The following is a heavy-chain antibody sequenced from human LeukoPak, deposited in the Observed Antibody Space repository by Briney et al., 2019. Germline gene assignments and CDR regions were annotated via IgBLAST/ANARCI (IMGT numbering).Heavy chain of an antibody. CDR3: ARDVQVGATTSLLLDV. V-gene: IGHV3-30-3*01. CDR1: GFTFSSYA. J-gene: IGHJ6*02. Sequence: GGSLRLSCAVSGFTFSSYAMHWVRQAPGKGLEWVAVISYDGSNKYYADSVKGRFTISRDNSKNTLYLQMNSLRAEDTAVYYCARDVQVGATTSLLLDVWGQGTTVTVSS. CDR2: ISYDGSNK. D-gene: IGHD1-26*01.